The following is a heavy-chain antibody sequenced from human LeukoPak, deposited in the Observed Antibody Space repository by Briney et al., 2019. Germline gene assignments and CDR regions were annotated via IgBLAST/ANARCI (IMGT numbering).Heavy chain of an antibody. Sequence: GGSLRLSCAASGFTLCRYAMSWVRQAPGKGLEWVSAISGSGNSTYYGESMKGRFTFARLNSKNTLFLKINSLRAEDTAVYYCAKVGGSYSYPRHYSDYWGQGTLVTVSS. J-gene: IGHJ4*02. CDR2: ISGSGNST. CDR1: GFTLCRYA. V-gene: IGHV3-23*01. D-gene: IGHD5-18*01. CDR3: AKVGGSYSYPRHYSDY.